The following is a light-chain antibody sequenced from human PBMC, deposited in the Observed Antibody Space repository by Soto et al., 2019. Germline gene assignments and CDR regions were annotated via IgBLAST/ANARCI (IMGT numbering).Light chain of an antibody. CDR2: EVT. V-gene: IGLV2-8*01. CDR3: SSYTGSNNLLV. CDR1: SSDVGAYNL. J-gene: IGLJ3*02. Sequence: QPVLTQPPSTSGSPGQSVTISCTGTSSDVGAYNLVSWYQQHPGRAPKLIIYEVTKRPSGVPDRFSGFKSGNTASLTVSGLQAEDEADYYCSSYTGSNNLLVFGGGTKLTVL.